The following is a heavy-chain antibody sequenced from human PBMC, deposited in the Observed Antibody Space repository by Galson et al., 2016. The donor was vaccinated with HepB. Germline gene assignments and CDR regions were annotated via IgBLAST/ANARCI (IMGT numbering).Heavy chain of an antibody. Sequence: TLSLTCTVSGGSISSDSYYWSWIRQPAGRGLEWIGRIYISGSTKYNPSLKSRVTISADTSKNLFSLKLSSVTAADTAVYYCAREVVVATLDRLFDPWGQGTLVTVSS. CDR1: GGSISSDSYY. CDR2: IYISGST. J-gene: IGHJ5*02. D-gene: IGHD2-15*01. V-gene: IGHV4-61*02. CDR3: AREVVVATLDRLFDP.